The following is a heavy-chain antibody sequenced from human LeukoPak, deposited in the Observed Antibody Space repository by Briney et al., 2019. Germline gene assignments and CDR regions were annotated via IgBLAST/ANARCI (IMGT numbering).Heavy chain of an antibody. Sequence: SVKVSCKASGGTFSSYAITWVRQALGQGLEWMGRIIPILGIANYAQKFQGRVTIIAYKSTSTAYMELSSLRSEDTAVYYCARVLKDSSGYYSYYYGMDVWGQGTTVTVSS. V-gene: IGHV1-69*04. CDR2: IIPILGIA. CDR1: GGTFSSYA. J-gene: IGHJ6*02. D-gene: IGHD3-22*01. CDR3: ARVLKDSSGYYSYYYGMDV.